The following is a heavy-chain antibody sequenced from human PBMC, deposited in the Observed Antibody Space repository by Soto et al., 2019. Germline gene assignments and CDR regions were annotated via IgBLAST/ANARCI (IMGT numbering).Heavy chain of an antibody. CDR1: GFTFSSYA. J-gene: IGHJ4*02. Sequence: EVQLLESGGGLVQPGGSLRLSCAASGFTFSSYAMSWVRQAPGKGLEWVSGISGSGGSTYYADSVKGRFTISRDNSQNTLYLQMNSLRAEDTAVYYCAKGGRSSWYGRTLYWGQGTLVTVSS. D-gene: IGHD6-13*01. CDR2: ISGSGGST. CDR3: AKGGRSSWYGRTLY. V-gene: IGHV3-23*01.